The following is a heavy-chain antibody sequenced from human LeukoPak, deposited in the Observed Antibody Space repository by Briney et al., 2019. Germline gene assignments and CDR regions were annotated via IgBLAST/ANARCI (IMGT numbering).Heavy chain of an antibody. CDR3: ARGAPVSYCSGGSCPYFDY. J-gene: IGHJ4*02. CDR1: GYTFTSYD. V-gene: IGHV1-8*01. CDR2: MNHNSGNT. Sequence: ASVKVSFKASGYTFTSYDISWLRQATGQGLEGMGWMNHNSGNTGYARKFQGRVTMTRNTSISTAYMELSSLRYEDTAVYYCARGAPVSYCSGGSCPYFDYWGQGTLVSVSS. D-gene: IGHD2-15*01.